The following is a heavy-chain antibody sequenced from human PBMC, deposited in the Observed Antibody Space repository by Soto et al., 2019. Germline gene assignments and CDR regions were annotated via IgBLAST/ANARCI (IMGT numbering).Heavy chain of an antibody. D-gene: IGHD3-22*01. Sequence: GYRRSMKKKTPGKGLEWIGYIYHSGSTYYNPSLKSRVTISVDRSKNQFSLKLSSVTAADTAVYYCARDYYDSSGYPIIDYWGQGTLVTVSS. J-gene: IGHJ4*02. CDR2: IYHSGST. CDR1: GYR. CDR3: ARDYYDSSGYPIIDY. V-gene: IGHV4-30-2*01.